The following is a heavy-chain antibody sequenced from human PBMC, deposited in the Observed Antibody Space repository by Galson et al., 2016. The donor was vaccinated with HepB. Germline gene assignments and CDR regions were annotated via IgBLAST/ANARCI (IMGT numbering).Heavy chain of an antibody. Sequence: SLRLSCAASGFTFDDYAMHWVRQAPGKGLEWVSGISWNSDKIAYADSVKGRFTISRDNAKNSLYLQMNSLRAEDTALYYCAKTRVGSWYTGGTVDYWGQGTLVTVSS. J-gene: IGHJ4*02. CDR1: GFTFDDYA. D-gene: IGHD6-13*01. CDR2: ISWNSDKI. CDR3: AKTRVGSWYTGGTVDY. V-gene: IGHV3-9*01.